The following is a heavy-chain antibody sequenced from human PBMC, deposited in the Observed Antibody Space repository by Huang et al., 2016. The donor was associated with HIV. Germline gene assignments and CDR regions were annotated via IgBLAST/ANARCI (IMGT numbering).Heavy chain of an antibody. D-gene: IGHD4-17*01. J-gene: IGHJ4*02. CDR3: ARGQLGSYGDYDVLY. CDR2: IIPIFGTP. Sequence: QVQLVQSGAEVKTLGTSVKVSCKASGGTFSKYAVSCVRQAPGQGLEWMGGIIPIFGTPNYALKFQGSVTITADDSTSTTYVEVSSRRSEATALYYCARGQLGSYGDYDVLYWGQGTLVTVSS. CDR1: GGTFSKYA. V-gene: IGHV1-69*13.